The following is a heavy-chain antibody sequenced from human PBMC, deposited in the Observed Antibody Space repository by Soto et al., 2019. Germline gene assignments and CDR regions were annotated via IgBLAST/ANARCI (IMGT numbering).Heavy chain of an antibody. V-gene: IGHV1-46*01. D-gene: IGHD6-13*01. CDR3: AREGGTIAAAGILIYSYGMVV. J-gene: IGHJ6*02. Sequence: ASVKVSCKASGDTFTSYYMHWVRQAPGQGLEWMGIINPSGGSTSYAQKFQGRVTMTRDTSTSTVYMELSSLRSEDTAVYYCAREGGTIAAAGILIYSYGMVVWGQGTTVTVSS. CDR1: GDTFTSYY. CDR2: INPSGGST.